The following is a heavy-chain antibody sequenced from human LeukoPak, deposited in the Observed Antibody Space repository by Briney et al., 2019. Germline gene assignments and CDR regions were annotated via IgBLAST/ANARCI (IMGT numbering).Heavy chain of an antibody. J-gene: IGHJ4*02. CDR1: GGSISSYY. CDR2: IYYSGST. D-gene: IGHD4-23*01. CDR3: ARVQAYGGKGYFDY. V-gene: IGHV4-59*01. Sequence: SETLSLTCTVSGGSISSYYWSWIRQPPGKGLEWIGYIYYSGSTNYNTSLKSRVTISVDTSKNQFSLKLSSVTAADTAVYYCARVQAYGGKGYFDYWGQGTLVTVSS.